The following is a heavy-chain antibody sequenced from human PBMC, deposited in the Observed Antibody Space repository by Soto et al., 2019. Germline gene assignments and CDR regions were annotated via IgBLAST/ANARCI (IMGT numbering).Heavy chain of an antibody. Sequence: PGGSLRLSCAASGFTFSSYSMNWVRQAPGKGLEWVSSITSSSAFLYYEDSLKGRFTISRDNARNSLYLQMHSLRAEDTAVYYCARETASGTTNLDYWGQGTLVTVSS. CDR3: ARETASGTTNLDY. J-gene: IGHJ4*02. CDR1: GFTFSSYS. V-gene: IGHV3-21*01. D-gene: IGHD1-7*01. CDR2: ITSSSAFL.